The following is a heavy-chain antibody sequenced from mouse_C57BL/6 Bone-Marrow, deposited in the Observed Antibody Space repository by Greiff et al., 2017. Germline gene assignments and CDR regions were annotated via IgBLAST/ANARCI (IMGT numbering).Heavy chain of an antibody. CDR2: FHPYNDDT. J-gene: IGHJ2*01. Sequence: VKRMESGAELVKPGASVKMSCKASGYTFTTYPIEWMKQNHGKSLEWIGNFHPYNDDTKYNEKFKGKATLTVEKSSNTVYLELSRLTSDDSAVYYCARSSTFFYYFDYWGQGTTLTVSS. D-gene: IGHD5-1*01. CDR1: GYTFTTYP. CDR3: ARSSTFFYYFDY. V-gene: IGHV1-47*01.